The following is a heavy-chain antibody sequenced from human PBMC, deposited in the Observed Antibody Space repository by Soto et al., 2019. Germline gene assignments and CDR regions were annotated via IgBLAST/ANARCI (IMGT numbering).Heavy chain of an antibody. V-gene: IGHV6-1*01. Sequence: SQTLSLTCVISGDSVSSNSAAWNWIRQSPSRGLEWLGRTYYRSKWYNDYAVSVKSRITINPDTSKNQFSLQLNSVTPEDTAVYYCARVLYYYDSSGYYDVPYYYYGMDVWGQGTTVTVSS. J-gene: IGHJ6*02. D-gene: IGHD3-22*01. CDR1: GDSVSSNSAA. CDR2: TYYRSKWYN. CDR3: ARVLYYYDSSGYYDVPYYYYGMDV.